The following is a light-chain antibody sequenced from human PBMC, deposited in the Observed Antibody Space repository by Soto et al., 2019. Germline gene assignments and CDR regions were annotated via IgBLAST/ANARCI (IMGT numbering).Light chain of an antibody. CDR1: QSVSSNY. CDR3: QHYDSSPLT. Sequence: EIVLTQSPGTLSLSPGERATLSCRASQSVSSNYLAWYQQKPGQAPRLLIYGASSRATGIPDRFSGSGSGTDFTLTISRLEPEDFAVYYCQHYDSSPLTFGPGTKVDIK. CDR2: GAS. V-gene: IGKV3-20*01. J-gene: IGKJ3*01.